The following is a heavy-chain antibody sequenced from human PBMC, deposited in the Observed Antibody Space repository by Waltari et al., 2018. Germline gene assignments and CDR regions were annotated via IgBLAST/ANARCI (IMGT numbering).Heavy chain of an antibody. CDR3: ARSASSWYEGVFDY. CDR1: GFTFSSYA. CDR2: ISYDGSNK. D-gene: IGHD6-13*01. J-gene: IGHJ4*02. Sequence: QVQLVESGGGVVQPGRSLRLSCAASGFTFSSYAMHWVRQAPGKGLEWVAGISYDGSNKYYADSVKGRFTISRDNSKNTLYLQMNSLRAEDTAVYYCARSASSWYEGVFDYWGQGTLVTVSS. V-gene: IGHV3-30-3*01.